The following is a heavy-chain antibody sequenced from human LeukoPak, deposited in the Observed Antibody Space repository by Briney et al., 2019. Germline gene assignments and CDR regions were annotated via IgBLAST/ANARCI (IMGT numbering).Heavy chain of an antibody. Sequence: SETLSLTCTVSGGSVSSTSYYWGWIRQPPGKGLEWIGRIYYSGSTYYNPSLKSRVTISENTSKNQSSLKLSSVTAADTAVYCCARLYLSGWFDYWGQGALVTVSS. J-gene: IGHJ4*02. V-gene: IGHV4-39*01. CDR2: IYYSGST. D-gene: IGHD6-19*01. CDR1: GGSVSSTSYY. CDR3: ARLYLSGWFDY.